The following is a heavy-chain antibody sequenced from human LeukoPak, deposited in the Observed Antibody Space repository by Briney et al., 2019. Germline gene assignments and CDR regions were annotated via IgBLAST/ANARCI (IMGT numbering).Heavy chain of an antibody. J-gene: IGHJ4*02. CDR3: AKDFGSAWSRLFY. CDR1: GFTFSSYA. V-gene: IGHV3-23*01. CDR2: ISGSGDTT. Sequence: PGGSLRLSCAASGFTFSSYAMSWVRQAPGKGLEWVSAISGSGDTTYYADSVKGRFSISRDNSKNTLPLQMHTLRAEDTAVYFCAKDFGSAWSRLFYWGQGTLVTVSS. D-gene: IGHD6-19*01.